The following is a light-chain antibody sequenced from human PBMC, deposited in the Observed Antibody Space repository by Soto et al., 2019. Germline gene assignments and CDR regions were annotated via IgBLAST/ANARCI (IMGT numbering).Light chain of an antibody. J-gene: IGLJ3*02. CDR3: ASWDDSLNGSNWV. CDR1: SSNVGSNT. CDR2: SNN. Sequence: QSVLTQPPSASGTPGQRGTIACSGSSSNVGSNTVNWYQQLPGTAPILLIYSNNQRPSGVPDRFSGSKSGTSASLAISGLQSEDEADYYCASWDDSLNGSNWVFGGGTKLTVL. V-gene: IGLV1-44*01.